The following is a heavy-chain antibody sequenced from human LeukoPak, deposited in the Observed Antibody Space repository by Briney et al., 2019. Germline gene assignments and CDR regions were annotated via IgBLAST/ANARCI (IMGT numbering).Heavy chain of an antibody. CDR3: ARGYDFWSGYWPIYYYYGLDV. V-gene: IGHV3-74*01. Sequence: PGGSLRLSCAASGFTFSSYWMHWVRQAPGKGLVWVSRINSDGSSTSYADSVKGRFTISRDNAKNTLYLQMNSLRAEDTAVYYCARGYDFWSGYWPIYYYYGLDVWGQGTTATVSS. J-gene: IGHJ6*02. D-gene: IGHD3-3*01. CDR1: GFTFSSYW. CDR2: INSDGSST.